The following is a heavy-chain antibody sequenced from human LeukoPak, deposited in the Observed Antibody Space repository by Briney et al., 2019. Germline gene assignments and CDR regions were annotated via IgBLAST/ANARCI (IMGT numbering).Heavy chain of an antibody. V-gene: IGHV4-61*01. Sequence: SETLSLTCTVSGGSVSSGSYYWSWIRQTPGKGLEWLGYIYYSGSTNYNPSLKSRVSISVDTSKNQFSLKLSSVTAADTAVYFCARSYGSGNYFDYWGQGTLVTVSS. CDR3: ARSYGSGNYFDY. D-gene: IGHD3-10*01. J-gene: IGHJ4*02. CDR1: GGSVSSGSYY. CDR2: IYYSGST.